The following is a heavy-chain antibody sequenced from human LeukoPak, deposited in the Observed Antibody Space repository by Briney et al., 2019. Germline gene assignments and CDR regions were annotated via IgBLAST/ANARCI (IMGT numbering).Heavy chain of an antibody. Sequence: SETLSLTCTVSGGSISSSSDYWGWIRQPPGKGLEWIGSIYYSGSTYYNPSLKSRVTISVDTSKNQFSLKLSSVTAADTAVYYCARRHYYDSSGDNYYYMDVWGKGTTVTVSS. V-gene: IGHV4-39*01. CDR2: IYYSGST. J-gene: IGHJ6*03. CDR3: ARRHYYDSSGDNYYYMDV. D-gene: IGHD3-22*01. CDR1: GGSISSSSDY.